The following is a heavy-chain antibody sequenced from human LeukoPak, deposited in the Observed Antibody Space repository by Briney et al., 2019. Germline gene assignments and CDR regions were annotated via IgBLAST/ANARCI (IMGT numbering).Heavy chain of an antibody. CDR1: GFTFSSYS. J-gene: IGHJ4*02. CDR3: ARVAPYYYDSSGYSDY. CDR2: ISSSSSTI. D-gene: IGHD3-22*01. V-gene: IGHV3-48*01. Sequence: GGSLRLSCAASGFTFSSYSMNWVRQAPGKGLEWVSYISSSSSTIYYADSVKGRFTISRGNAKNSLYLQMNSLRAEDTAVYYCARVAPYYYDSSGYSDYWGQGTLVTVSS.